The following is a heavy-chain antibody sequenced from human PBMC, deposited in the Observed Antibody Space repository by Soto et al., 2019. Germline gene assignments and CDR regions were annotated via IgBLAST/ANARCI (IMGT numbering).Heavy chain of an antibody. Sequence: PGGSLRLSCAASGFTFSSYGMSWVRQAPGKGLEWVSAITGSGVSTFYADSVKGRFTISRDNSKNTLYLQMNSLRAEDTAVYYCAKGSSGLRFLEWLSPHDYWGQGTLVTVSS. CDR1: GFTFSSYG. D-gene: IGHD3-3*01. V-gene: IGHV3-23*01. J-gene: IGHJ4*02. CDR3: AKGSSGLRFLEWLSPHDY. CDR2: ITGSGVST.